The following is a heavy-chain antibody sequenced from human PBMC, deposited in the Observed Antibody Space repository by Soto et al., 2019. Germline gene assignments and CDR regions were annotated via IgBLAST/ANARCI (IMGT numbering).Heavy chain of an antibody. CDR2: INHSGST. CDR3: ARGPELGSSTPLDY. D-gene: IGHD6-6*01. J-gene: IGHJ4*02. Sequence: SETLSLTCAVYGGSFSGYYWSWNRQPPGKGLEWIGEINHSGSTNYNPSLKSRVTISVDTSKNQFSLKLSSVTAADTAVYYCARGPELGSSTPLDYWGQGTLVTVSS. V-gene: IGHV4-34*01. CDR1: GGSFSGYY.